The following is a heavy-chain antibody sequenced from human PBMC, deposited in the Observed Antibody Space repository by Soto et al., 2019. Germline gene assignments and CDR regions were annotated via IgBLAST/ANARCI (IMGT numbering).Heavy chain of an antibody. J-gene: IGHJ4*02. CDR3: AKRLTAAGPNFDY. CDR2: ISGSGGST. CDR1: GFTFNTYA. Sequence: GGSLRLSCAASGFTFNTYAMSWVREAPGKGLEWVSAISGSGGSTYYADSVKGRLTISRVNSKNTLYLQMNSLRAEDTAVYYCAKRLTAAGPNFDYWGQGILVTV. D-gene: IGHD6-13*01. V-gene: IGHV3-23*01.